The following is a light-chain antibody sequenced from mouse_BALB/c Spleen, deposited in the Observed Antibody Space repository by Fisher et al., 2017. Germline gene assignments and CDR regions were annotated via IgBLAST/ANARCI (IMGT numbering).Light chain of an antibody. V-gene: IGKV4-59*01. CDR2: RTS. J-gene: IGKJ5*01. Sequence: IVLTQSPAIMSASPGEKVTMTCSASSSVSYMHWYQQKSGTSPKPWIYRTSNLASGVPARFSGSGSGTSYSLTISSMEAEDAATYYCQQWSSNPLTFGAGTKLELK. CDR3: QQWSSNPLT. CDR1: SSVSY.